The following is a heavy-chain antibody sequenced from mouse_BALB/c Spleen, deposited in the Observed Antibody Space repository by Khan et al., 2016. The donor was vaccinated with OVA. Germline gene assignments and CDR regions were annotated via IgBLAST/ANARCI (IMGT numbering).Heavy chain of an antibody. CDR1: GLSLTNYG. CDR3: AIMYYGNDWFAY. J-gene: IGHJ3*01. Sequence: QVQLQQSGPGLVAPSQSLSIRCTVSGLSLTNYGVSWVRQPPGKGLEWLGVIWGDGSTNYHSVLKSRLTINKDNSKSQVFVKLNSLQPDDTATYFCAIMYYGNDWFAYWGQGTLVTVSA. V-gene: IGHV2-3*01. CDR2: IWGDGST. D-gene: IGHD2-1*01.